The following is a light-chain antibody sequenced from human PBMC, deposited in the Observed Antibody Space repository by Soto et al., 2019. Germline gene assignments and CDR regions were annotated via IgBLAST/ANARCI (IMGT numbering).Light chain of an antibody. Sequence: EIVMTQSPATLSVSPGERATLSCRASQSVSSNLAWYQQKPGQAPRLLIYGASTRATGIPARFSGSGSGTEFTLTISSLQSEDFTVYYCQKYNNWPPWTSAQGTKVEIK. CDR2: GAS. J-gene: IGKJ1*01. CDR3: QKYNNWPPWT. CDR1: QSVSSN. V-gene: IGKV3-15*01.